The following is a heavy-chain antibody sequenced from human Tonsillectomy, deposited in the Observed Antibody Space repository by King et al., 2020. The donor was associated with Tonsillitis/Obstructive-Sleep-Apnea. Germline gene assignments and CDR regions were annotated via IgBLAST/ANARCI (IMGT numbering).Heavy chain of an antibody. CDR2: IYNSGDT. CDR1: GGSISNYY. CDR3: ARATGGRYYYSLDP. Sequence: VQLKESGPGLVKPSETLSLTCTVSGGSISNYYWSWIRQPPGKGLEWIGYIYNSGDTNYNPSLKSRVTISVDTSKNQFSLKLNSVTAADTAVYYCARATGGRYYYSLDPWGQGTLVTVSS. V-gene: IGHV4-59*01. J-gene: IGHJ5*02. D-gene: IGHD3-10*01.